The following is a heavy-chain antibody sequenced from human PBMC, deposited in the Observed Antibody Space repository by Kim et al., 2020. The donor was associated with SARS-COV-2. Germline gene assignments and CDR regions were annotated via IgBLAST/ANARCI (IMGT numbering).Heavy chain of an antibody. CDR1: GFTFSSYG. V-gene: IGHV3-30*18. Sequence: GGSLRLSCAASGFTFSSYGMHWVRQAPGKGLEWVAVISYDGSNKYYADSVKGRFTISRDNSKNTLYLQMNSLRAEDTAVYYCAKPIMITFGGVIGDDYDAFDIWGQGTMVTVSS. CDR3: AKPIMITFGGVIGDDYDAFDI. J-gene: IGHJ3*02. D-gene: IGHD3-16*02. CDR2: ISYDGSNK.